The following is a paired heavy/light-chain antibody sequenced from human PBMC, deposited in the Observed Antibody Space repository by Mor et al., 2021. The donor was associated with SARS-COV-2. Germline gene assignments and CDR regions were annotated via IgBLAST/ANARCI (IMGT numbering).Heavy chain of an antibody. Sequence: EVQLVESGGGLVQPGRSLRLSCAASGFTFDDYAMHWVRQAAGKGLEWVSGISWNSGIIGYAESVKGRFTISRDNAKNSLYLQMNSPRAEDTALYYCAKDRDSSGYSPGDFWGQGTLVTVSS. D-gene: IGHD3-22*01. CDR3: AKDRDSSGYSPGDF. CDR1: GFTFDDYA. CDR2: ISWNSGII. J-gene: IGHJ4*02. V-gene: IGHV3-9*01.
Light chain of an antibody. CDR2: EVT. V-gene: IGLV2-14*01. CDR1: SSDVGSYNY. CDR3: SSYTTSSTLYVV. J-gene: IGLJ2*01. Sequence: QSALTQPASVSGSPGQSITISCTGTSSDVGSYNYVSWYQQRPGKAPKLMIYEVTNRPSGVSNRFSGSKSGNTASLTISGLQAEDEADYYCSSYTTSSTLYVVFGGGTKLTVL.